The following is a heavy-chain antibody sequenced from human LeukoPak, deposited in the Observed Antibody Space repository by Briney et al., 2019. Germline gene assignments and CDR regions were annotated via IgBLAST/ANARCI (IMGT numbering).Heavy chain of an antibody. J-gene: IGHJ4*02. Sequence: SCKASGYTFTGYYMDWVRQAPGKGLEWVAVISYDGSNKYYADSVKGRFTISRDNSKNTLYLQMNSLRAEDTAVYYCAKLTPDSSGWTSWGQGTLVTVSS. CDR3: AKLTPDSSGWTS. CDR1: GYTFTGYY. V-gene: IGHV3-30*18. CDR2: ISYDGSNK. D-gene: IGHD6-19*01.